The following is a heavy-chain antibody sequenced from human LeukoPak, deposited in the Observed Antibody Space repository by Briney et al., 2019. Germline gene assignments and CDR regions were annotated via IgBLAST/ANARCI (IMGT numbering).Heavy chain of an antibody. CDR2: IYHSVST. D-gene: IGHD3-9*01. CDR1: GDSISSGYY. Sequence: SETLSLTCGVSGDSISSGYYWGWIRQPPGNGLEWIGSIYHSVSTYYNPSLKSRVTLSVDTPKNQLSLKLSSVTAADTAVYYCVRYFDCPYYFESWGQGTLVTVVS. J-gene: IGHJ4*02. V-gene: IGHV4-38-2*01. CDR3: VRYFDCPYYFES.